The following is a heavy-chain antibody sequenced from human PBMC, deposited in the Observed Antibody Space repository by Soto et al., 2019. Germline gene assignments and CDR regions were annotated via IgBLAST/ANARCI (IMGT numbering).Heavy chain of an antibody. CDR2: INAGNGNT. D-gene: IGHD3-16*01. V-gene: IGHV1-3*01. J-gene: IGHJ4*02. Sequence: ASVKVSCKASGYTFTSYAKHWVRQAPGQRLEWMGWINAGNGNTKYSQKFQGRVTISRDTSASTAYMELSSLRSEDTAVYYCARDFGGATWDYWGQGTLVTVSS. CDR1: GYTFTSYA. CDR3: ARDFGGATWDY.